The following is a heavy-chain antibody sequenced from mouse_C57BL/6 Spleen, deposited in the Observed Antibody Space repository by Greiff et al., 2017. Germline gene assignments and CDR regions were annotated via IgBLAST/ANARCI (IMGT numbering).Heavy chain of an antibody. CDR2: IDPSDSET. Sequence: QVQLQQSGAELVRPGSSVKLSCKASGYTFTSYWMHWVKQRPIQGLEWIGNIDPSDSETHYNQKFKDKATLTVDKSSSTAYMQLSSLTSEDSAVYYCARDQATAWFAYWGQGTLVTVSA. CDR3: ARDQATAWFAY. V-gene: IGHV1-52*01. CDR1: GYTFTSYW. J-gene: IGHJ3*01. D-gene: IGHD3-2*02.